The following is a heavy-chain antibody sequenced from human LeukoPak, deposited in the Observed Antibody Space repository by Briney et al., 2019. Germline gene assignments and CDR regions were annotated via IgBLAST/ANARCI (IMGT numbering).Heavy chain of an antibody. V-gene: IGHV4-61*08. CDR1: GGSISSGGYY. CDR3: ARARDGFYDY. J-gene: IGHJ4*02. Sequence: SETLSLTCTVSGGSISSGGYYWSWIRQPPGKGLEWIGYIYYSGSTNYNPSLKSRVTISVDTSKDQFSLKLSSVTAADTAVYYCARARDGFYDYWGQGTLVTVSS. D-gene: IGHD5-24*01. CDR2: IYYSGST.